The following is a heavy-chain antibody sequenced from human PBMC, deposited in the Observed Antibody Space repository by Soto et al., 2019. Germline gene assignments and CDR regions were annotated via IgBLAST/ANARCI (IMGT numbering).Heavy chain of an antibody. CDR2: FHSSGAT. CDR3: ASIWFGDFDY. J-gene: IGHJ4*01. V-gene: IGHV4-30-4*01. D-gene: IGHD3-10*01. Sequence: SETLSLTXTVSGGSISSADYYWSWIRQPPGKGLEWIGYFHSSGATYKDPSLKSRVTISVDTSKNQISLKLDSVTAADTAVYYCASIWFGDFDYWGHGTLVTVSS. CDR1: GGSISSADYY.